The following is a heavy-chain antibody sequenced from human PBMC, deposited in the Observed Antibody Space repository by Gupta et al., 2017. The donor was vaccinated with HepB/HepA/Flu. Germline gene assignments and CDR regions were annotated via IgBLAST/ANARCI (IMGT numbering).Heavy chain of an antibody. CDR1: GDSVSGYS. CDR2: FSSSGIR. Sequence: QVQLQESGPGLLKPSETLSLTCTVSGDSVSGYSWSWIRQPPGKGLEYIGYFSSSGIRDYNSSLKSRVTISEDTSKNQFSLTLRSVTAADTAVYYCARAGGISVGLWYLELWGRGTLVTVSS. CDR3: ARAGGISVGLWYLEL. V-gene: IGHV4-59*02. D-gene: IGHD3-16*01. J-gene: IGHJ2*01.